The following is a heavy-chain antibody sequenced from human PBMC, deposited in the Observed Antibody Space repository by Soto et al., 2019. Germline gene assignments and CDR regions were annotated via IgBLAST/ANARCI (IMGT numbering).Heavy chain of an antibody. V-gene: IGHV1-18*01. CDR1: DYTFTSYG. Sequence: QVQRVQSGAEVKKPGAPVKVSCKASDYTFTSYGISWVRQAPGQGLECMGWISAYNGNTNYAQKFQGRVTMTTDTSTNTAYMEVRSLRSDDTAVYYCAREGPVAGTPLPEYYYGMDVWGQGTTVTVSS. J-gene: IGHJ6*02. D-gene: IGHD6-19*01. CDR3: AREGPVAGTPLPEYYYGMDV. CDR2: ISAYNGNT.